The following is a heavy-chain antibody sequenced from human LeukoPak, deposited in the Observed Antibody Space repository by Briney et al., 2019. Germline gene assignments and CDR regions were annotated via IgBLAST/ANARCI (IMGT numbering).Heavy chain of an antibody. CDR1: GYTFTAYY. V-gene: IGHV1-2*02. CDR3: ARDVAAVAGQGYECFDS. CDR2: INPNSGGT. D-gene: IGHD6-19*01. J-gene: IGHJ4*02. Sequence: ASVKVSCKTSGYTFTAYYMHWVRQAPGQGLEWMGWINPNSGGTNYAQKFQGRVTMTRDTSITTAYMELNRLSSDDTAVYYCARDVAAVAGQGYECFDSWGQGTLVTVSS.